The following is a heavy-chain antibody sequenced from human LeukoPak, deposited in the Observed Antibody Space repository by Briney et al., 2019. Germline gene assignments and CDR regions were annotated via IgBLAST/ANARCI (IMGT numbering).Heavy chain of an antibody. V-gene: IGHV3-66*01. D-gene: IGHD3-22*01. CDR2: IYSGGST. J-gene: IGHJ3*02. CDR1: GFTVSSNY. CDR3: ARECYYDTDDAFDI. Sequence: GGSLRLSCAASGFTVSSNYMSWVRQAPGKGLEWVSVIYSGGSTYYADSVKGRFTISRDNSKNTLYLQMNSLRAEDTAVYYCARECYYDTDDAFDIWGQGTMVTVSS.